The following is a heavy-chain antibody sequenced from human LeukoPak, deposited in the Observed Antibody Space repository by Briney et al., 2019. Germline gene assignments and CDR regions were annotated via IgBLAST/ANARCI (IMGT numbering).Heavy chain of an antibody. D-gene: IGHD3-22*01. CDR3: ARGPSDYYYDSSGYHDY. V-gene: IGHV1-69*13. Sequence: ASVKVSCKASGGTFSSYAISWVRQAPGQGLKWMGGIIPIFGTANYAQKFQGRVTITADESTSTAYMELSSLRSEDTAVYYCARGPSDYYYDSSGYHDYWGQGTLVTVSS. CDR2: IIPIFGTA. CDR1: GGTFSSYA. J-gene: IGHJ4*02.